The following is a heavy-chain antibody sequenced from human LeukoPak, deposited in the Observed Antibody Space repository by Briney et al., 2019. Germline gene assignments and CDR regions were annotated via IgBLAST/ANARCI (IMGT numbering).Heavy chain of an antibody. D-gene: IGHD3-16*01. V-gene: IGHV3-7*03. J-gene: IGHJ6*02. CDR1: GFTFSNYG. CDR3: ARGGGLDV. Sequence: GGSLRLSCAASGFTFSNYGMSWVRQAPGKGLEWVASIKQDGSEKFYVDSVKSRFTISRDNAKNSLYLQMSNLRAEDTAVYFCARGGGLDVWGQGATVTVSS. CDR2: IKQDGSEK.